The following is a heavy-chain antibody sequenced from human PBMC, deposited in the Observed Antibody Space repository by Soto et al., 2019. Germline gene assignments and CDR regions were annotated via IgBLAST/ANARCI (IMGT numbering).Heavy chain of an antibody. Sequence: GGSLRLSCAASGFTFSSYDMHWVRQATGKGRDWGSAIGTTGDTYYPGSVKGRFTISRENAKNSVYLQMNSLRAGDTAVYYCARGSSSGCFGYWGQGTLVTVSS. V-gene: IGHV3-13*01. D-gene: IGHD6-19*01. CDR2: IGTTGDT. J-gene: IGHJ4*02. CDR1: GFTFSSYD. CDR3: ARGSSSGCFGY.